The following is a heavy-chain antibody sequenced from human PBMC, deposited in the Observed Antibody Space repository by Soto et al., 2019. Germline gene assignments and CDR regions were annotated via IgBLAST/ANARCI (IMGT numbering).Heavy chain of an antibody. Sequence: QALSLPGAISGDSVSSNTAACNLIRSSPSRGLEWLGRTYYRSNWRHDYAVSVKSRITVNPDTSKNHFSLQLNSVTPDDTAVYYCARGVAGSGFDLWGQGTLVTVSS. V-gene: IGHV6-1*01. J-gene: IGHJ4*02. CDR2: TYYRSNWRH. CDR1: GDSVSSNTAA. D-gene: IGHD6-19*01. CDR3: ARGVAGSGFDL.